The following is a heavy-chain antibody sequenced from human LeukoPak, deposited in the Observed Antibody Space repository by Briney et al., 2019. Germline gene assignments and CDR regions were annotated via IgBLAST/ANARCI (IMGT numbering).Heavy chain of an antibody. CDR3: AREGGGRQNWFDP. J-gene: IGHJ5*02. D-gene: IGHD2-15*01. CDR1: GFTFSSYW. V-gene: IGHV3-7*01. CDR2: IKQDGSEK. Sequence: PGGSLRLPCAASGFTFSSYWMSWVRQAPGKGLEGVANIKQDGSEKYYVDSVKGRFTISRDNAKNSLYLQMNSLRAEDTAVYYCAREGGGRQNWFDPWGQGTLVTVSS.